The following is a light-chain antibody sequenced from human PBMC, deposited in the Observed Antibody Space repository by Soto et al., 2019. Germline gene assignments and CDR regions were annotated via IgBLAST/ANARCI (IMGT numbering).Light chain of an antibody. CDR1: SSDVGTYNL. CDR3: CSYAGSSTYV. CDR2: END. Sequence: QSALTQPASVSGSPGQSITISCTGTSSDVGTYNLVSWYQQRPGKGPTLMIFENDQRPSGVSFRFSGSKSGNTASLTISGLQAEDEADYYCCSYAGSSTYVVGTGTKVTVL. V-gene: IGLV2-23*01. J-gene: IGLJ1*01.